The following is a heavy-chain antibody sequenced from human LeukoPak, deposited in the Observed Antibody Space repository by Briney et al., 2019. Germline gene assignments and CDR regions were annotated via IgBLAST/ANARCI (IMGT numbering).Heavy chain of an antibody. V-gene: IGHV3-30*03. CDR1: GFTFSSYD. CDR2: ISYDGNDK. CDR3: ASDSSGWYVPYYYYYYGMDV. D-gene: IGHD6-19*01. Sequence: GGSLRLSCAASGFTFSSYDMHWVRQAPGKGLEWVAVISYDGNDKHYADSVKGRFTISRDNSKNTLYLQMNSLRAEDTAVYYCASDSSGWYVPYYYYYYGMDVWGQGTTVTVSS. J-gene: IGHJ6*02.